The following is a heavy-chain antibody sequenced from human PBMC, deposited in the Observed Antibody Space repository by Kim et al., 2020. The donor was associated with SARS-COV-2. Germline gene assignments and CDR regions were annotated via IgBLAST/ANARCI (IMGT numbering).Heavy chain of an antibody. CDR2: GST. V-gene: IGHV4-59*01. J-gene: IGHJ3*02. D-gene: IGHD3-3*01. CDR3: ARDGGAFDI. Sequence: GSTNYNPSLQSRVPISVDTARNQFPRKRSSVTAADTAVYYCARDGGAFDIWGQGTMVTVSS.